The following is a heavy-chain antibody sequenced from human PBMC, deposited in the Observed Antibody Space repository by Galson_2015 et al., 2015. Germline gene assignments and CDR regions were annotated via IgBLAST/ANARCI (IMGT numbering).Heavy chain of an antibody. D-gene: IGHD2-15*01. J-gene: IGHJ4*02. CDR1: GGTFSIFA. V-gene: IGHV1-69*13. CDR3: ATSIAGVYCSGCVCYLDS. Sequence: SVKVSCKASGGTFSIFAISWVRQAPGQRLEWMGGLLPIYGTPNYAQKFQGRVTITAEEFTSTAYMELSSLTSEDTAVFYCATSIAGVYCSGCVCYLDSWGQGTLVTVSS. CDR2: LLPIYGTP.